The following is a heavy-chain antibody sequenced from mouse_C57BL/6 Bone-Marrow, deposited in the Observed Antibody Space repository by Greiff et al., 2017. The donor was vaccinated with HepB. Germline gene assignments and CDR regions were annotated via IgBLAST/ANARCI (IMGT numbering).Heavy chain of an antibody. CDR2: IDPSDSET. D-gene: IGHD1-1*01. CDR1: GYTFTSYW. V-gene: IGHV1-52*01. CDR3: ARESPPLLRSFCY. J-gene: IGHJ2*01. Sequence: VQLQQPGAELVRPGSSVKLSCKASGYTFTSYWMHWVKQRPIQGLEWIGNIDPSDSETHYKQKFKDKATLTVDKSSSTAYMQLSSLTSEDTAVYDCARESPPLLRSFCYWGQGTTLTVSS.